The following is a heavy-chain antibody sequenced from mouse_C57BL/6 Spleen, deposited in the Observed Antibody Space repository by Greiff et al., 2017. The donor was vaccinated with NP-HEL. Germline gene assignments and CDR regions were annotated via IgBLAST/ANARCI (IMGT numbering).Heavy chain of an antibody. D-gene: IGHD2-10*02. V-gene: IGHV1-9*01. CDR1: GFTFTGYW. CDR3: ATAAPYGNYVY. Sequence: VQLQQSGAELMKPGASVKLSCTATGFTFTGYWIAWVKQRPGHGLEWIGEILDGSGSTYYPEKVKGRSTFTADTASNTVYMQLSRQTTEYSSTYYWATAAPYGNYVYWGQGTTLTVSS. J-gene: IGHJ2*01. CDR2: ILDGSGST.